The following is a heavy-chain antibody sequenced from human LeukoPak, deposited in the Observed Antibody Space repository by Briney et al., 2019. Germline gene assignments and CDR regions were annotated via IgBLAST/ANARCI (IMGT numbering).Heavy chain of an antibody. CDR1: GGTFSSYA. CDR2: IIPILGIA. Sequence: ASVKVSCKASGGTFSSYAISWVRQAPGQGLEWMGRIIPILGIANYAQKFQGRVTITADRSTSTAYMELSSLRSEDTAVYYCARDRTIAVAANDAFDIWGQGTMVTVSS. D-gene: IGHD6-19*01. CDR3: ARDRTIAVAANDAFDI. V-gene: IGHV1-69*04. J-gene: IGHJ3*02.